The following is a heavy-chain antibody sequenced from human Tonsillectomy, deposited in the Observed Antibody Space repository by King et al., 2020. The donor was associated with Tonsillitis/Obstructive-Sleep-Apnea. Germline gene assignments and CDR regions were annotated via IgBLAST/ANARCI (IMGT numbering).Heavy chain of an antibody. D-gene: IGHD3-3*01. CDR1: GFTFSSCA. CDR3: AKVLGLYAFWSSYLGDY. Sequence: VQLVESGGGFVQPGGSLRLSCAASGFTFSSCAMSWVRQAPGKGLEWVSAISGSSNSTYYADSVKGRFTISRDNSKNTLYLQMNSLRAEDTAVYYCAKVLGLYAFWSSYLGDYWGQGTLVTVSS. CDR2: ISGSSNST. V-gene: IGHV3-23*04. J-gene: IGHJ4*02.